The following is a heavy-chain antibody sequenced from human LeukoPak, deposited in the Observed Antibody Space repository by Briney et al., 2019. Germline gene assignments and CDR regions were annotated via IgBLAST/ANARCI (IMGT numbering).Heavy chain of an antibody. D-gene: IGHD2-8*01. CDR1: GFTFGSYG. CDR3: AKDNGDVLMNY. Sequence: GGSLSLSCAASGFTFGSYGMHWVRQAPGKGLEWVAFIRYEGSNKYYADSVKGRFTISRDNSKNTLYLQMNSLRAEDTAVYYCAKDNGDVLMNYWGQGTLVTVSS. J-gene: IGHJ4*02. V-gene: IGHV3-30*02. CDR2: IRYEGSNK.